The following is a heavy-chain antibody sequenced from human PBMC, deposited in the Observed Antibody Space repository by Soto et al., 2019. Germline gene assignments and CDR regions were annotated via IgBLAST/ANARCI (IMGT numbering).Heavy chain of an antibody. V-gene: IGHV3-30*18. D-gene: IGHD3-22*01. CDR3: AKDPTGSRSGYYYSWDY. CDR1: GFTFSSYG. Sequence: ESGGGVVQPGRSLRLSCAASGFTFSSYGMHWVRQAPGKGLEWVAVISYDGSNKYYADSVKGRFTISRDNSKNTLYLQMNSLRAEDTAVYYCAKDPTGSRSGYYYSWDYWGQGTLVTVSS. J-gene: IGHJ4*02. CDR2: ISYDGSNK.